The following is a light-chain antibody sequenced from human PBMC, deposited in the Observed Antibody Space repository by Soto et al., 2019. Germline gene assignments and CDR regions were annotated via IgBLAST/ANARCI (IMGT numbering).Light chain of an antibody. V-gene: IGKV3-15*01. CDR3: HQYNNWPPMYT. CDR1: QSVSSN. Sequence: EIVMTQSPATLSVSPGERATLSCRASQSVSSNLAWYQQKPGQAPRLLIYGASTRATGIPARFSGSGSGTEFTLTISSLQSEHFAVYYCHQYNNWPPMYTFGQGTKLEIK. J-gene: IGKJ2*01. CDR2: GAS.